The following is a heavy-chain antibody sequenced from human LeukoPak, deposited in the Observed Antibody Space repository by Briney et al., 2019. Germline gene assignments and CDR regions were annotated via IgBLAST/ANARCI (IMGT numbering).Heavy chain of an antibody. CDR2: IYYSENT. J-gene: IGHJ6*03. V-gene: IGHV4-39*01. Sequence: SETLSLTCTVPGGSISSPYYWGWIRQPPGKGLEWIGSIYYSENTYCNSSLKSRVTISVDTSSNHFSLKLSSVTAADTAVYYCARHSGYSYGYAYYYYYMDVWGKGTTVTVSS. D-gene: IGHD5-18*01. CDR3: ARHSGYSYGYAYYYYYMDV. CDR1: GGSISSPYY.